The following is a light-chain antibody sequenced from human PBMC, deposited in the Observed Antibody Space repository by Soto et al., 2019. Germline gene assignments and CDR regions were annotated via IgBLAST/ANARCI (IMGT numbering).Light chain of an antibody. V-gene: IGKV4-1*01. CDR2: CAS. CDR3: QQYYSTPHS. CDR1: QSVLYSSNNKNY. J-gene: IGKJ2*01. Sequence: DIVMTQSPDSLAVSLGERATINCKSSQSVLYSSNNKNYLAWYQQKPGQVPKLLIYCASTRDSGVPDRFSGSGSETDFPLTISSLQADDVAVFYCQQYYSTPHSFGQGTKLEIK.